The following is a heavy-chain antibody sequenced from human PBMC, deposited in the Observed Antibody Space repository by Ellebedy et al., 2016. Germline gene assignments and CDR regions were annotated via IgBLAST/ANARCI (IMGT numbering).Heavy chain of an antibody. V-gene: IGHV4-59*12. Sequence: SETLSLTCTVSGVSIGSDYWSWIRQLPGKGLEWIGFIYYSGSTNYNPSLKSRFTISVDTSKNQFSLKLSSVTAADTAVYYCARVDKHPALRYFDWLPMGYYYYYMDVWGKGTTVTVSS. CDR1: GVSIGSDY. CDR3: ARVDKHPALRYFDWLPMGYYYYYMDV. D-gene: IGHD3-9*01. CDR2: IYYSGST. J-gene: IGHJ6*03.